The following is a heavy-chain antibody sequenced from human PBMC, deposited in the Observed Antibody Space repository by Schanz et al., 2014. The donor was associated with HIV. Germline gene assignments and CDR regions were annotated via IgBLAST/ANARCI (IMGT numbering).Heavy chain of an antibody. D-gene: IGHD6-19*01. V-gene: IGHV1-2*02. J-gene: IGHJ4*02. CDR3: AIPSSGWSTFDY. Sequence: QLVQSGPEVKKPGTSVKVSCKASGYTFTGYYMHWVRQAPGQGLEWMGWINPNSGGTNYAQKFQGRVTMTRDTSISTAYMELSRLRSDDTALYYCAIPSSGWSTFDYWGQGTLVTVSS. CDR1: GYTFTGYY. CDR2: INPNSGGT.